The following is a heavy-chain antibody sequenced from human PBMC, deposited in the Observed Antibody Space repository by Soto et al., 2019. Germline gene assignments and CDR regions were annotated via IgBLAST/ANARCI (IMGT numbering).Heavy chain of an antibody. Sequence: PGGSLRLSCAASGFTFSSYAMSWVRQAPGKGLEWVSAISGSGGSTYYADSVKGRFTISRDNSKNTLYLQMNSLRAEDTAVYYCAKDGLAVVAATYYYMDVWGKGTTVTVSS. CDR1: GFTFSSYA. D-gene: IGHD2-15*01. V-gene: IGHV3-23*01. CDR2: ISGSGGST. CDR3: AKDGLAVVAATYYYMDV. J-gene: IGHJ6*03.